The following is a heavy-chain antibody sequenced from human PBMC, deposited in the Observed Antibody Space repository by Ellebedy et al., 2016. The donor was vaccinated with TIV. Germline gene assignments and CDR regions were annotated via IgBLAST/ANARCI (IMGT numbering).Heavy chain of an antibody. CDR2: ITAGAQTK. Sequence: GESLKIPCAPPGFNFHAHAMNWVRQRPGKGLEWVPVITAGAQTKYHADSVKGRFTVSRDNSKNTLFLQMDSLRVDETAVYFCVRDMYGSSLWYFNYWGQGTLATVSS. V-gene: IGHV3-23*01. D-gene: IGHD6-13*01. J-gene: IGHJ4*02. CDR3: VRDMYGSSLWYFNY. CDR1: GFNFHAHA.